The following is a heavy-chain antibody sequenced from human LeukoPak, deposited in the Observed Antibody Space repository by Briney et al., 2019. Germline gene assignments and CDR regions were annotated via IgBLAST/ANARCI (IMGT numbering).Heavy chain of an antibody. D-gene: IGHD6-19*01. V-gene: IGHV3-23*01. CDR2: MSGSGGST. Sequence: GGTLRLSCAASGFTFSSYGMSWVRQAPGKGLEWGSAMSGSGGSTYYADSVKGRFTISRDNSKNTLYLQMNSLRAEDTAVYYCAKAPWGSGWYVAYWGQGTLVTVSS. CDR1: GFTFSSYG. CDR3: AKAPWGSGWYVAY. J-gene: IGHJ4*02.